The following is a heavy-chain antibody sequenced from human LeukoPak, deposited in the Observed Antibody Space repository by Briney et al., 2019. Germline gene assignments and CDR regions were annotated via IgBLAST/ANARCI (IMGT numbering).Heavy chain of an antibody. Sequence: SETLSLICTVSGYSISTGYYWGWVRQTPGKGLEWIGYIYYSGSTNYNPSLKSRVTISVDTSKNQFSLKLSSVTAADTAVYYCARMTIYYYYMDVWGKGTTVTISS. CDR1: GYSISTGYY. J-gene: IGHJ6*03. CDR3: ARMTIYYYYMDV. V-gene: IGHV4-59*01. D-gene: IGHD4/OR15-4a*01. CDR2: IYYSGST.